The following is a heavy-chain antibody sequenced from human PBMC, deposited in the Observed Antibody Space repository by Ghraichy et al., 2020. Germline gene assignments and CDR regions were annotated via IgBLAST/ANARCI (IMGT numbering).Heavy chain of an antibody. CDR3: ARGGPLVVPAAISALRGGYYYYYGMDV. V-gene: IGHV3-74*01. CDR2: INSDGSST. CDR1: GFTFSSYW. Sequence: GGSLRLSCAASGFTFSSYWMHWVRQAPGKGLVWVSRINSDGSSTSYADSVKGRFTISRDNAKNTLYLQMNSLRAEDTAVYYCARGGPLVVPAAISALRGGYYYYYGMDVWGQGTTVTVSS. J-gene: IGHJ6*02. D-gene: IGHD2-2*02.